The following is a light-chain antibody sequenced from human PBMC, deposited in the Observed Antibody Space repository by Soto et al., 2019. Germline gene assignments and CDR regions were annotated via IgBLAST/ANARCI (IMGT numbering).Light chain of an antibody. J-gene: IGLJ2*01. Sequence: QSALTQPPSASGSPGPSVTISCTGTSSDVGGYNYVSWYQQHPGKAPKLMIYEVSKRPSGVPDRFSGSKSGNTASLTVSGLQAEDEADYYCSSYAGSNNPVVFGGGTQLTVL. CDR2: EVS. V-gene: IGLV2-8*01. CDR1: SSDVGGYNY. CDR3: SSYAGSNNPVV.